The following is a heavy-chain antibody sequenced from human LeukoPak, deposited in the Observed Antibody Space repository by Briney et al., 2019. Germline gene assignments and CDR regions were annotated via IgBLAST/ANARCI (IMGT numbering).Heavy chain of an antibody. CDR1: GFTFSSYS. CDR2: ISSSSSTI. Sequence: GGSLRLSCAASGFTFSSYSMNWVRQAPGKGLEWVSYISSSSSTIYYADSVKGRFTISRDNSKNTLYLQMNSLRAEDTAVYYCAKDHLAGYSYGGYYFDYWGQGTLVTVSS. CDR3: AKDHLAGYSYGGYYFDY. J-gene: IGHJ4*02. V-gene: IGHV3-48*01. D-gene: IGHD5-18*01.